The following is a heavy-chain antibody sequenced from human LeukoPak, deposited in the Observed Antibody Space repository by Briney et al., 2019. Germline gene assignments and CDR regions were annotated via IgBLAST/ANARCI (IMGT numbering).Heavy chain of an antibody. CDR2: ISYDGSNK. Sequence: GRSLRLSCAASGFTFSSYGMHCVRQAPGKGLEWVAVISYDGSNKYYGDSVKGRFTISRDNSKNTLYLQMNSLRAEDTAVYYCAKEADSSGYSLSYWGQGTLVTVSS. J-gene: IGHJ4*02. CDR3: AKEADSSGYSLSY. CDR1: GFTFSSYG. D-gene: IGHD3-22*01. V-gene: IGHV3-30*18.